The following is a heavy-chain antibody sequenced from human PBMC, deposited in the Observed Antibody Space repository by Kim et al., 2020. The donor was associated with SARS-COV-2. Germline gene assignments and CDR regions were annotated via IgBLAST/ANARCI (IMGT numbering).Heavy chain of an antibody. CDR3: ARHYYDSSGYYGLAFDI. D-gene: IGHD3-22*01. CDR1: GGTFSSYA. V-gene: IGHV1-69*13. Sequence: SVKVSCKASGGTFSSYAISWVRQAPGQGLEWMGGIIPIFGTANYAQKFQGRVTITADESTSTAYMELSSLRSEDTAVYYCARHYYDSSGYYGLAFDIWGQGTMVTVSS. CDR2: IIPIFGTA. J-gene: IGHJ3*02.